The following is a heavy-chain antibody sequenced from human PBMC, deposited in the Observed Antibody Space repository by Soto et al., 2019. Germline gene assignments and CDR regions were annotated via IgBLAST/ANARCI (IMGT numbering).Heavy chain of an antibody. CDR2: MNPNSVNT. D-gene: IGHD1-26*01. CDR3: ARGSILAAFGRSDY. Sequence: RASVKVSCKASGYTFTSYDINWVRQATGQGLERMGWMNPNSVNTGYAQKFQGRDTMTRNTSISTAYMELSSLRSEATAVYYCARGSILAAFGRSDYWGQGTLVTVSS. CDR1: GYTFTSYD. J-gene: IGHJ4*02. V-gene: IGHV1-8*01.